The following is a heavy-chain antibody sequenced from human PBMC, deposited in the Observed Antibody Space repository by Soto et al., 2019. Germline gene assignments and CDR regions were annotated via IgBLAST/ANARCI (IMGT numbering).Heavy chain of an antibody. CDR3: ASRPGLEGGPFDY. D-gene: IGHD3-16*01. V-gene: IGHV1-3*01. J-gene: IGHJ4*02. CDR1: GYTFTTQP. Sequence: QVQLVQSGAEVKEPGASVKVSCKASGYTFTTQPIHWVRQAPGHSLEWMGWINPGNGNTEYSQKFHGRVIITRDTSASTAYMELSSLRSEDAAVYYCASRPGLEGGPFDYWGQGTPVTVSS. CDR2: INPGNGNT.